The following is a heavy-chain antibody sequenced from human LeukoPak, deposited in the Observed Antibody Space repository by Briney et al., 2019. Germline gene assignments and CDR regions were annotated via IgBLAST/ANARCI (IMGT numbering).Heavy chain of an antibody. CDR2: INHSGST. J-gene: IGHJ2*01. CDR1: GGSFSGYY. D-gene: IGHD3-22*01. CDR3: ARGLPYYYDRSGYYRSYWYFDL. V-gene: IGHV4-34*01. Sequence: SETLSLTCAVYGGSFSGYYWSWIRQPPGEGLEWIGEINHSGSTNYNPSLKSRVTISVDTSKNQFSLKLSSVTAADTAVYYCARGLPYYYDRSGYYRSYWYFDLWGRGTLVTVSS.